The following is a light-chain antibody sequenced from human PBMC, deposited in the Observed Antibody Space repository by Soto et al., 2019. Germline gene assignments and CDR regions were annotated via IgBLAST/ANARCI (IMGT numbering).Light chain of an antibody. CDR2: GAS. V-gene: IGKV3-15*01. Sequence: EIVLTQSPATLSVSPGERATLSCRASQSISRDLAWYQQKPGQPPSRLMYGASPRATGVPARFTGSGSGSAFYLTISWLQSEDFSVYYCRQGHNWPLTFGQGTRLEI. J-gene: IGKJ2*01. CDR1: QSISRD. CDR3: RQGHNWPLT.